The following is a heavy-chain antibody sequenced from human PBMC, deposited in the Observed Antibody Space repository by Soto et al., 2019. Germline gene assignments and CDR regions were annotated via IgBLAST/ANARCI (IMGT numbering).Heavy chain of an antibody. J-gene: IGHJ2*01. CDR2: IIPIFGTV. D-gene: IGHD5-12*01. V-gene: IGHV1-69*12. CDR1: GGTFSNYP. Sequence: QVQLVQSGAEVKKPGSSVKVSCKASGGTFSNYPISWVRQAPGQGLEWMGGIIPIFGTVNYAQKFQGRVTITADESTSTAYRGLSSLRSGDTAVYYCARGNHRWLQLWYFDLWGRGTLVTVSS. CDR3: ARGNHRWLQLWYFDL.